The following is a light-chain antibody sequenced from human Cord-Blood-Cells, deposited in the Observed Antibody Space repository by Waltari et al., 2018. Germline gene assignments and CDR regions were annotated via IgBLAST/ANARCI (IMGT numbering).Light chain of an antibody. Sequence: QSALTQPASLSGSPGQSFTISCTGTSSDVGSYNLVSWYQQHPGKAPKLMIYEGSKRPSGVSNRFSGSKSGNTASLTISGLQAEDEADYYCCSYAGYVFGTGTKVTVL. CDR2: EGS. J-gene: IGLJ1*01. CDR1: SSDVGSYNL. CDR3: CSYAGYV. V-gene: IGLV2-23*01.